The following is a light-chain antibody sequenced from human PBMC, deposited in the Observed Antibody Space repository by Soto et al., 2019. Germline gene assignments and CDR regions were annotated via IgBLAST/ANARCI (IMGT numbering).Light chain of an antibody. CDR3: QQRTNWPRLT. V-gene: IGKV3-11*01. CDR2: DIS. J-gene: IGKJ4*01. CDR1: QSVNNN. Sequence: EILLTQSPATLSLSPGERATLSCRASQSVNNNFAWYQQKPGQAPRLLIYDISSRATGIPARFSGSGSGTDFTITISSLEPEDFAIYYCQQRTNWPRLTFGGGTKVEIK.